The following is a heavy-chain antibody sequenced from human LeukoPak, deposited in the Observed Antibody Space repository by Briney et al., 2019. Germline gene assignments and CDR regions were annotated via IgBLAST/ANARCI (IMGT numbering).Heavy chain of an antibody. V-gene: IGHV4-39*01. J-gene: IGHJ4*03. Sequence: SETLSLTCTASGGSISSSSAYWGWIRQPPGKGLEWIGSIYYSKNTYYNPSLKSRVTISADTSKNQFSLTLGSVSATDTAVYYCVSPRGFSYGYFDYWGQGTLATVSS. CDR1: GGSISSSSAY. D-gene: IGHD5-18*01. CDR3: VSPRGFSYGYFDY. CDR2: IYYSKNT.